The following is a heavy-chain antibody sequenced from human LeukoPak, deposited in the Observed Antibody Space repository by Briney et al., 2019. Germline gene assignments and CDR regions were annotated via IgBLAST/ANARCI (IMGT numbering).Heavy chain of an antibody. V-gene: IGHV3-23*01. J-gene: IGHJ4*02. CDR1: GFTFSSYA. Sequence: GGSLRLSCAASGFTFSSYAMSWVRQAPGKGLEWVSAISGSGGSTSYAQKFQGRVTMTRDTSTSTVYMELSSLRSEDTAVYYCARPTPLGYFDYWGQGTLVTVSS. CDR2: ISGSGGST. CDR3: ARPTPLGYFDY.